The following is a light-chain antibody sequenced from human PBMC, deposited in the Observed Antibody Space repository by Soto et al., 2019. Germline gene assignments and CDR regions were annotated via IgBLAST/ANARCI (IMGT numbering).Light chain of an antibody. CDR2: GAS. V-gene: IGKV3-15*01. CDR3: QQYNNWPPLT. Sequence: EIVMTQSPATLCVSPGERATLSCRASQNVSSNLAWYQQKPGQAPRLLIYGASTRATGIPARFSGSGSGTEFTLTISSLQSEDFAVYYCQQYNNWPPLTFGGGTKVEIK. J-gene: IGKJ4*01. CDR1: QNVSSN.